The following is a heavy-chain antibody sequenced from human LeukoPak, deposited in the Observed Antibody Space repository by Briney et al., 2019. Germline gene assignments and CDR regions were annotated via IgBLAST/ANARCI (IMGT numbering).Heavy chain of an antibody. V-gene: IGHV3-30-3*01. J-gene: IGHJ4*02. Sequence: PGGSLRLSCAASGFTFDDYAMHWVRQAPGKGLEWVAVISYDGSNKYYADSVKGRFTISRDNAKNSLYLQMNSLRAEDTAVYYCARDGIIAVAGTGYWGQGTLVTVSS. CDR3: ARDGIIAVAGTGY. CDR2: ISYDGSNK. CDR1: GFTFDDYA. D-gene: IGHD6-19*01.